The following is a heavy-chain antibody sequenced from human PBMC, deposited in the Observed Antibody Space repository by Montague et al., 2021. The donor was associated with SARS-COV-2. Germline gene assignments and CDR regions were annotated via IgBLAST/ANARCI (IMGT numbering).Heavy chain of an antibody. D-gene: IGHD2-15*01. CDR3: ARLVVVAATPY. CDR1: GFTFSSYG. Sequence: SLRLSCAASGFTFSSYGMHWVRQAPGKGLEWVAVIWYDGSSKYYADSVKGRFTISRDNSKNTLYLQMNSLRAEDTAVYYCARLVVVAATPYWGQGTLVTVSS. V-gene: IGHV3-33*01. CDR2: IWYDGSSK. J-gene: IGHJ4*02.